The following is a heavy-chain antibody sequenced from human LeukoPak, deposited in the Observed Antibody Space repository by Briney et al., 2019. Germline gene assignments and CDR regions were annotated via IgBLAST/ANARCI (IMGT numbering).Heavy chain of an antibody. J-gene: IGHJ4*02. V-gene: IGHV5-51*01. CDR2: IYPGDSDT. CDR3: ASPDAVAGSYFDY. D-gene: IGHD6-19*01. Sequence: GEPLKISGKGSGYSFTSYRSGWVGQMHGKGLEWMGIIYPGDSDTRYSPSFQGQVTISADKSISTAYLQWSSLKAPDPGMYYCASPDAVAGSYFDYWGQGPLVTVSS. CDR1: GYSFTSYR.